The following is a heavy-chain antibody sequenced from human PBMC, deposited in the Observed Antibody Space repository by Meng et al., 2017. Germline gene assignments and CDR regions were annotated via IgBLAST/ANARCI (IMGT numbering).Heavy chain of an antibody. CDR3: ARGSYSFDS. CDR1: GDSVSSNSAA. Sequence: QIQLQQSGPGLVKPSQTLPLICAISGDSVSSNSAAWNWIRQSPSRGLEWLGRAYYRSKWYHDYAESVKSRLSIDPDTSKNQFSLQLRSVTPEDSAVYYCARGSYSFDSWGQRTLVTVSS. D-gene: IGHD1-26*01. J-gene: IGHJ4*02. V-gene: IGHV6-1*01. CDR2: AYYRSKWYH.